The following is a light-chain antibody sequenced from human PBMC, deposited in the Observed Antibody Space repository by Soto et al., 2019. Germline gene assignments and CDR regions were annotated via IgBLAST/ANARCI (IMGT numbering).Light chain of an antibody. V-gene: IGKV3-20*01. J-gene: IGKJ1*01. Sequence: EIVLTQSPGTLSLSPGERATLSCRASQTVPSNYLAWYQQKSGQTPRLLICSASSRATGIPDRFSGSGSGTDFTLTISRLEPEDFAVYYCQQYGSSVWTFGQGTKVDIK. CDR2: SAS. CDR3: QQYGSSVWT. CDR1: QTVPSNY.